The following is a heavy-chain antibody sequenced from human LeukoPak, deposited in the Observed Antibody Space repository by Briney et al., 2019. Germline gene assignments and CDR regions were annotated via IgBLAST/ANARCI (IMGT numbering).Heavy chain of an antibody. CDR1: GFNFGDSA. D-gene: IGHD3-3*01. CDR2: ISFNGRNT. V-gene: IGHV3-23*01. CDR3: ARDLLEWYFDY. Sequence: PGGSLRLSCAASGFNFGDSAMSWVRQTPRKGLEWVSLISFNGRNTYYGDSVKGRFTISRDNSKDTVYLQMNSLRAEDTAVYYCARDLLEWYFDYWGQGTLVTVSS. J-gene: IGHJ4*02.